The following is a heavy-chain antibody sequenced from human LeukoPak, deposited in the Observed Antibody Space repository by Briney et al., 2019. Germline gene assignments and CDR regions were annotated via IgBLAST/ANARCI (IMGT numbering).Heavy chain of an antibody. D-gene: IGHD6-13*01. CDR1: GYTFTGYY. CDR2: INPNSGGT. V-gene: IGHV1-2*02. Sequence: ASVKVSCKASGYTFTGYYMHWVRQAPGQGLEWMGWINPNSGGTNYAQKFQGRVTMTRDTSISTAYMELSRLRSDDTAVYYCARDPVAAAGYDCWGQGTLVTVSS. J-gene: IGHJ4*02. CDR3: ARDPVAAAGYDC.